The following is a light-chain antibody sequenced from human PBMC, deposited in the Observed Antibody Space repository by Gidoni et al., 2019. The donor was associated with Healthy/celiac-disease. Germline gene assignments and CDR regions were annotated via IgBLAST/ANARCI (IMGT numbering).Light chain of an antibody. CDR2: SHK. V-gene: IGLV1-44*01. CDR3: AAWDDSLNGVV. J-gene: IGLJ2*01. Sequence: QSVLTQPPSAYGTPGQRVTISCSGSSSNIGSNTVNWYQQLPGTAPKLLLYSHKQRPSGVPDRFSGSKSGTSASLAISGLPSEDEADYYCAAWDDSLNGVVFGGGTKLTVL. CDR1: SSNIGSNT.